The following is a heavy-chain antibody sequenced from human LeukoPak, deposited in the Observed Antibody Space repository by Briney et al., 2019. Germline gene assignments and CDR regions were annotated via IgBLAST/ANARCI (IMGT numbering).Heavy chain of an antibody. J-gene: IGHJ4*02. CDR1: GGSFSGYY. CDR3: ARSFSSGWPYVDF. Sequence: SETLSLTCAVYGGSFSGYYWSWIRQPPGKGLEWIGEINHSGSTNYNPSLKSRVTISVDTSKNQFSLKVTSVTAADTAVYYCARSFSSGWPYVDFWGQGTLVTVSS. D-gene: IGHD6-19*01. CDR2: INHSGST. V-gene: IGHV4-34*01.